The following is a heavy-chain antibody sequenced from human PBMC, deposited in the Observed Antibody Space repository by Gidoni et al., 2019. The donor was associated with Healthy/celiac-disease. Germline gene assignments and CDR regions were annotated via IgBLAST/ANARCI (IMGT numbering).Heavy chain of an antibody. V-gene: IGHV3-74*01. CDR1: GFPFSSYW. CDR2: INSDGSST. J-gene: IGHJ3*02. Sequence: EVQLVESVGGLVQPGGSLSLSCAASGFPFSSYWMHWFRQDPGKGLVWVSRINSDGSSTSYADSVKGRFTIARDNAKNTLYLQMNSLRAEDTAVYYCARDPSAREAFEIWGKGTMVTVSS. CDR3: ARDPSAREAFEI.